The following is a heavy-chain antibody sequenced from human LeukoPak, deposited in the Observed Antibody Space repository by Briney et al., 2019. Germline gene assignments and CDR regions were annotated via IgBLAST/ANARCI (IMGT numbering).Heavy chain of an antibody. D-gene: IGHD3-22*01. CDR3: AREDSSGYPTLDY. CDR2: INHSGST. V-gene: IGHV4-34*01. CDR1: GGSFSGYY. Sequence: PSETLSLTCAVYGGSFSGYYWSWIRQPPGKGLEWIGEINHSGSTNYNPSLKSRVTISVDTSKNQSSLKLSSVTAADTAVYYCAREDSSGYPTLDYWGQGTLVTVSS. J-gene: IGHJ4*02.